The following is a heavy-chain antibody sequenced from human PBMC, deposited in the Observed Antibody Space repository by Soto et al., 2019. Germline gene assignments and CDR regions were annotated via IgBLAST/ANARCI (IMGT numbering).Heavy chain of an antibody. V-gene: IGHV4-4*02. D-gene: IGHD4-17*01. CDR3: ARDKGDYGIGYYFDY. CDR1: GCSISSTNW. J-gene: IGHJ4*02. CDR2: IYHSGST. Sequence: SEILSLTCAVSGCSISSTNWWSWVRQPPGKELEWIGEIYHSGSTNSNPSLKSRVTISVDTSKNQFSLKLSSVTAADTAVYYCARDKGDYGIGYYFDYWGQGTLVTVS.